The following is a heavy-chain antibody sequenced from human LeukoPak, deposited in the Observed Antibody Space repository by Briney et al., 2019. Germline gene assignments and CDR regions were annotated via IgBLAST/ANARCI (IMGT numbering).Heavy chain of an antibody. V-gene: IGHV4-59*01. D-gene: IGHD2-8*01. J-gene: IGHJ4*02. CDR3: ARGRSNGWFY. CDR1: GGSISSYY. CDR2: IYYSGST. Sequence: TSETLSLTCTVSGGSISSYYWSWIRQPPGKGLEWIGYIYYSGSTSYNPSLKSRVTISVDTSKNQFSLKLRSVTAADTAVYYCARGRSNGWFYWGQGTLVTVSS.